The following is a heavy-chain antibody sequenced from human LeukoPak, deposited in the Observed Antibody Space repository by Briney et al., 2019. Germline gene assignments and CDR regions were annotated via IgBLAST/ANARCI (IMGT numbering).Heavy chain of an antibody. CDR1: GFNFRDYA. CDR3: SNGDHDFWSEQFDY. D-gene: IGHD3-3*01. V-gene: IGHV3-23*01. CDR2: ISARGDFT. Sequence: GRSLRLSCAASGFNFRDYAIHWVRQAPGKGLEWVSGISARGDFTSYADAVKGRFSISRDNSKNTLYLQMNSLTTDDTAVYYCSNGDHDFWSEQFDYWGQGNLVTVSS. J-gene: IGHJ4*02.